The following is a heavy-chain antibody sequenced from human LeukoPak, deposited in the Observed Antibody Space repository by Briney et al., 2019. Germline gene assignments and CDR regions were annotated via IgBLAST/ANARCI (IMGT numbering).Heavy chain of an antibody. CDR2: ISYDGSNK. CDR1: GFTFSIYG. CDR3: AKDSSSGWYGGVDY. J-gene: IGHJ4*02. V-gene: IGHV3-30*18. Sequence: GGSLRLSCAASGFTFSIYGLHWVRQAPGKGLEWGAVISYDGSNKYYADSVKGRFTNSRDNSKNTLYLQMNSLRAEDTAVYYCAKDSSSGWYGGVDYWGQGTLVTVSS. D-gene: IGHD6-19*01.